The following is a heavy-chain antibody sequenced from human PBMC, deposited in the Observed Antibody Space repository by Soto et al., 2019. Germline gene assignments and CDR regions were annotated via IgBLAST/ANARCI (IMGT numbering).Heavy chain of an antibody. CDR2: IKQDGSER. CDR3: AKSLSAIPGDS. CDR1: GFTFSTYW. V-gene: IGHV3-7*05. Sequence: EVQLVESGGGLVQSGGSLRLSCAASGFTFSTYWMSWVRQGPGTGPEWVANIKQDGSERYYADSVKGRFTISRDNAKSSLHLQMTSLRAEDTAVYHCAKSLSAIPGDSWGQGTLVTVSS. D-gene: IGHD2-2*01. J-gene: IGHJ4*02.